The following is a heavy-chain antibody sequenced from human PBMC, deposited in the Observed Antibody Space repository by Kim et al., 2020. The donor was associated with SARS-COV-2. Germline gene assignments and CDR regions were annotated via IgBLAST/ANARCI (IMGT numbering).Heavy chain of an antibody. CDR1: GYTFTSYG. CDR3: AGSRGTTVVTPVGYNYYYGMDV. V-gene: IGHV1-18*01. CDR2: ISAYNGNT. J-gene: IGHJ6*02. D-gene: IGHD4-17*01. Sequence: ASVKVSCKASGYTFTSYGISWVRQAPGQGLEWMGWISAYNGNTNYAQKLQGRVTMTTDTSTSTAYMELRSLRSDDTAVYYCAGSRGTTVVTPVGYNYYYGMDVWGQGTTVTVSS.